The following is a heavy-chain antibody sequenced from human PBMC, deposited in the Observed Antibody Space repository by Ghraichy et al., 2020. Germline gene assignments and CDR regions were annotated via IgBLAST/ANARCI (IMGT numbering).Heavy chain of an antibody. CDR3: ARRVGGSYAY. V-gene: IGHV4-34*01. D-gene: IGHD1-26*01. Sequence: SETLSLTCAVYGGSFSGYYWSWIRQPPGKGLEWIGEINHSGSTNYNPSLKSRVTISVDTSKNQFSLKLSSVTAADTAVYYCARRVGGSYAYWGQGTLVTVSS. CDR2: INHSGST. CDR1: GGSFSGYY. J-gene: IGHJ4*02.